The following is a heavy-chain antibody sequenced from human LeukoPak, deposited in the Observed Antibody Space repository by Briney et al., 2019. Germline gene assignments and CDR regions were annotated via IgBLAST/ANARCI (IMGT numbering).Heavy chain of an antibody. CDR1: GITFSSHS. CDR2: ISSSSRTI. V-gene: IGHV3-48*04. J-gene: IGHJ4*02. D-gene: IGHD5-18*01. Sequence: GGSLRLSCVDSGITFSSHSMNWVRQTPGKGLEWVAYISSSSRTIYYADSVKGRFTISRDNAESSLYLQMHSLRGEDTAVYYCARSAASFGNGGRFDYWGQGTLVTVSS. CDR3: ARSAASFGNGGRFDY.